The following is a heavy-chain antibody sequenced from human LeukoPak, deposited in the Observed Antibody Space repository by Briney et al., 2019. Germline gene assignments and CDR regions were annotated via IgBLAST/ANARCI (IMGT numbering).Heavy chain of an antibody. CDR2: IIPILGIA. V-gene: IGHV1-69*04. J-gene: IGHJ3*02. Sequence: SVKVSCKASGGTFSSYTISWVRQAPGQGLEWMGRIIPILGIANYAQKFQGRVTITADKSTSTAYMELSCLRSEDTAVYYCARDLGSTGERRYYYDSSGYYYDAFDIWGQGTMVTVSS. CDR1: GGTFSSYT. CDR3: ARDLGSTGERRYYYDSSGYYYDAFDI. D-gene: IGHD3-22*01.